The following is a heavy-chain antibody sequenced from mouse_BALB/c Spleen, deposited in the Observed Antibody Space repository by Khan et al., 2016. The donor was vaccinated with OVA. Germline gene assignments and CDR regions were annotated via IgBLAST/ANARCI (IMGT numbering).Heavy chain of an antibody. CDR3: ARRRGGYYFDY. V-gene: IGHV1-4*02. Sequence: QVQLQQSGAELARPGASVTMSCKASGYTFTSYTMHWVKQRPGQGLEWIGYINPRSGYTDYNQKFKDKTTLTTDISSSTAYMQLSSLTSEDSAVYYCARRRGGYYFDYWGQGTTLTVSS. CDR1: GYTFTSYT. CDR2: INPRSGYT. J-gene: IGHJ2*01.